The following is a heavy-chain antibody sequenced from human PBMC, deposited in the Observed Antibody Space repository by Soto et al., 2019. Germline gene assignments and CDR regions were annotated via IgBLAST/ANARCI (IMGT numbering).Heavy chain of an antibody. D-gene: IGHD1-1*01. CDR3: AASTATSSL. V-gene: IGHV1-18*01. J-gene: IGHJ4*02. Sequence: QVQLVQSGAEVKKPGASVKVSCKASGYSFTNYGFSWVRQAPGQGLEWMGWINGYNGNTNYAPKLQGRFTMTTDTSTSTAYMELGSLTSDDTAVYFCAASTATSSLWGQGTLVTGSS. CDR2: INGYNGNT. CDR1: GYSFTNYG.